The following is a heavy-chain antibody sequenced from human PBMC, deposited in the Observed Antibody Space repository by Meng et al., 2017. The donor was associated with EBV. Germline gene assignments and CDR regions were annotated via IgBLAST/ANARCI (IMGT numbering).Heavy chain of an antibody. CDR3: ARDPSSSPPYFDY. J-gene: IGHJ4*02. V-gene: IGHV1-69*01. D-gene: IGHD6-6*01. CDR2: IIPIFGTA. CDR1: GGTFSSYA. Sequence: VRRVADGVGVKKPGSSAKVSCKASGGTFSSYAISWVRQAPGQGLEWMGGIIPIFGTANYAQKFQGRVTITADESTSTAYMELSSLRSEDTAVYYCARDPSSSPPYFDYWGQGTLVTVSS.